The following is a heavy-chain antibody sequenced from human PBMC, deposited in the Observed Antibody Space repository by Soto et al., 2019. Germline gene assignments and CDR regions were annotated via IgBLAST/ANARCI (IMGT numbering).Heavy chain of an antibody. D-gene: IGHD2-2*01. V-gene: IGHV4-39*01. CDR2: IYYSGNN. CDR1: GGSISSSSYY. Sequence: QLQLQESGPGLVKPSETLSLTCTVSGGSISSSSYYWGWIRQPPGKGLEWIGSIYYSGNNYYNPSLKSRVTISADTSKNQFSLKLISVTAADPAVYYCARNVVVPAPAAFDIWGQGTMVTVSS. J-gene: IGHJ3*02. CDR3: ARNVVVPAPAAFDI.